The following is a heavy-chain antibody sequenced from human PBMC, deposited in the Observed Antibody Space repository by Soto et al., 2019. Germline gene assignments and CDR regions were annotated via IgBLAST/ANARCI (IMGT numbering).Heavy chain of an antibody. CDR3: ASYCSSTSCYQPHRSFDY. V-gene: IGHV4-39*01. CDR1: GGSISSSSYY. Sequence: QLQLQESGPGLVKPSETLSLTCTVSGGSISSSSYYWGWIRQPPGKGLEWIGSIYYSGSTYYNPSLKSRVTIVEDPSKNPFARNLSSVNATDTAVYYCASYCSSTSCYQPHRSFDYWGQGTLVTVSS. J-gene: IGHJ4*02. CDR2: IYYSGST. D-gene: IGHD2-2*01.